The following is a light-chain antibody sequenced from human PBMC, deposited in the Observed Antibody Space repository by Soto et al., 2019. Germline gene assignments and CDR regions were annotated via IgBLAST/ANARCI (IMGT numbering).Light chain of an antibody. V-gene: IGKV3-20*01. CDR2: GAS. CDR1: QSVSSN. Sequence: EIVMTQSPATLSVSPGERATLSCRASQSVSSNLAWYQQKPGQASRLLIYGASNRATGIPDRFSGSGSGTDFTLTISRLEPEDFAVYYCQQYGSSGTFGQGTKGDIK. CDR3: QQYGSSGT. J-gene: IGKJ1*01.